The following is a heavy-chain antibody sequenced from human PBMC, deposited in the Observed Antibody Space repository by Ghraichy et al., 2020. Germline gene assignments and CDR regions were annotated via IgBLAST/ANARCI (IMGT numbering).Heavy chain of an antibody. Sequence: LSLTCAASGFTFSSYAMSWVRQAPGKGLEWVSAISSSGGSTYYADSVKGRFTISRDNSKNTLYLQMSSLRAEDTAVYYCAKSLGYSSSWYDVDSWGQGTLVTVSS. V-gene: IGHV3-23*01. CDR1: GFTFSSYA. CDR3: AKSLGYSSSWYDVDS. J-gene: IGHJ4*02. CDR2: ISSSGGST. D-gene: IGHD6-13*01.